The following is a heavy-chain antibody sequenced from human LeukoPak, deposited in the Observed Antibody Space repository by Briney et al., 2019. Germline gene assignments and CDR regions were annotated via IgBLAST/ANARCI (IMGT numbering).Heavy chain of an antibody. J-gene: IGHJ3*02. CDR3: AKDSDWAFDI. CDR1: GFTLSSYW. CDR2: IKQDGSEI. V-gene: IGHV3-7*01. Sequence: PGGSLRLSCAASGFTLSSYWMSWVRQAPGKGLEWVANIKQDGSEIYYMDSVKGRFTISRDNSKNTLYLQMNSLRPEDTAVYYCAKDSDWAFDIWGQGTMVTVSS. D-gene: IGHD3-9*01.